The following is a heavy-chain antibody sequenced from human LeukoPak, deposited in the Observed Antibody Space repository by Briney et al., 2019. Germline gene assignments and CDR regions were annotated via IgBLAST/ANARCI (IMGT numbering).Heavy chain of an antibody. CDR1: GGSISSYY. D-gene: IGHD6-13*01. CDR3: ASTLVAAAGTKWSAFDI. Sequence: SETLSLTCTVSGGSISSYYWSWIRQPPGKGLEWIGYIYYSGSTNYNPSLKSRVTISVDTSKNQFSLKLSSVTAADTAVYYCASTLVAAAGTKWSAFDIWGQGTMVTVS. CDR2: IYYSGST. J-gene: IGHJ3*02. V-gene: IGHV4-59*01.